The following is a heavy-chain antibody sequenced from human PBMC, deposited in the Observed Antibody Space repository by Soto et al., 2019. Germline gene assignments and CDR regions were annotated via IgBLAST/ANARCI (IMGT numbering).Heavy chain of an antibody. CDR3: ARGLRFLEWLFGDYYYYGMDV. D-gene: IGHD3-3*01. J-gene: IGHJ6*02. V-gene: IGHV1-18*01. CDR2: ISAYNGNT. Sequence: ASVKVSCKASGYTFPSYGISWVRQAPGQGLEWMGWISAYNGNTNYAQKLQGRVTMTTDTSTSTAYMELRSLRSDDTAVYYCARGLRFLEWLFGDYYYYGMDVWGQGTTVTVSS. CDR1: GYTFPSYG.